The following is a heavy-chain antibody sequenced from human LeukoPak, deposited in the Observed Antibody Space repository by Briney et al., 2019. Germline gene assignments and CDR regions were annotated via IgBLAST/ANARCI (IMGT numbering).Heavy chain of an antibody. CDR2: IGTAGDT. D-gene: IGHD6-13*01. J-gene: IGHJ3*02. V-gene: IGHV3-13*01. CDR3: ARVRSSSWYSHNAFDI. Sequence: GGSLRLSCAASGFTFSSYDMHWVRQATGKGLEWVSAIGTAGDTYYPGSVKGRFTISRENAKNSLYLQMNSLRAGDTAVYYCARVRSSSWYSHNAFDIWGQGTMVTVSS. CDR1: GFTFSSYD.